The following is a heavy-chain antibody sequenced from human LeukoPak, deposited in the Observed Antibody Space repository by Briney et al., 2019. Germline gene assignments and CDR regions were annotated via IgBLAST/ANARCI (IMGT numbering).Heavy chain of an antibody. J-gene: IGHJ4*02. V-gene: IGHV3-74*01. D-gene: IGHD2-2*01. CDR2: INSDGSWT. CDR1: GNYW. Sequence: GGSLRLSCAASGNYWMHWVRQAPGKGLVWVSHINSDGSWTSYADSVKGRFTISKDNAENTVYLQMNNLRAEDTAVYYCVSFYETYWGRGTLVTVSS. CDR3: VSFYETY.